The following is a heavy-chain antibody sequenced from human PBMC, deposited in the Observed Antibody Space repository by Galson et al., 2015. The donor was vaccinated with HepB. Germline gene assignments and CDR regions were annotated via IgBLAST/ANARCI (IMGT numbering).Heavy chain of an antibody. D-gene: IGHD3-3*01. V-gene: IGHV1-18*01. CDR1: GYTFTSYG. Sequence: SVKVSCKASGYTFTSYGISWVRQAPGQGLEWMGWISAYNGNTNYAQKLQGRVTMTTDTSTSTAYMELRSLRSDDTAVYYCARGRRFLEWLPLGESDVWGKGTTVTVSS. J-gene: IGHJ6*04. CDR2: ISAYNGNT. CDR3: ARGRRFLEWLPLGESDV.